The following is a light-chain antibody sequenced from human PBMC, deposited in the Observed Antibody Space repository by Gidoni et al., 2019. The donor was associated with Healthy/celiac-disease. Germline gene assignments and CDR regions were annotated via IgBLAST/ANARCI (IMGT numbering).Light chain of an antibody. J-gene: IGKJ2*01. V-gene: IGKV3-20*01. CDR1: QSVSSSY. CDR3: QQYCSSPRYT. Sequence: VSTPSPVNLSFSPGERDTLSCRASQSVSSSYLAWYQQKPGQAPRLLIYGASSRATGIPDRFSGSGSGTDFTLTISRLEPEDFAVYYCQQYCSSPRYTFGQGTKLEI. CDR2: GAS.